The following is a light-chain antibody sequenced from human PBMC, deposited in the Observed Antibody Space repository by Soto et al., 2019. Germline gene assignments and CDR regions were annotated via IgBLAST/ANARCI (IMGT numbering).Light chain of an antibody. CDR2: GVT. J-gene: IGLJ1*01. V-gene: IGLV2-14*01. CDR3: SSYTNINTRACV. CDR1: SSDVGAYNY. Sequence: QSALTQPASVSGSPGQSITISCTGTSSDVGAYNYVSWYQQYPGKAPKLMIYGVTNRPSGVSNRFSGSKTGNTASLTISGLQAEDEAEYYCSSYTNINTRACVFGTGTKLTVL.